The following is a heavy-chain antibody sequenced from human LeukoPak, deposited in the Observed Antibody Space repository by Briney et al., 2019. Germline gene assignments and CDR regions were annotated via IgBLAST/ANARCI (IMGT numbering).Heavy chain of an antibody. CDR3: AKGFYYGSGSSTNWFDP. D-gene: IGHD3-10*01. J-gene: IGHJ5*02. CDR1: GFTFSSYA. Sequence: GGSLRLSYAASGFTFSSYAMSWVRQAPGKGLEWVSAISGSGGSTYYADSVKGRFTISRDNSKNTLYLQMNSLRAEDTAVYYCAKGFYYGSGSSTNWFDPWGQGTLVTVSS. V-gene: IGHV3-23*01. CDR2: ISGSGGST.